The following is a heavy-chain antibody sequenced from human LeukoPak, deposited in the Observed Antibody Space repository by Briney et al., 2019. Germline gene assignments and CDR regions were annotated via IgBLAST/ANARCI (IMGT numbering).Heavy chain of an antibody. CDR3: ARQYSSSWYDAFDI. D-gene: IGHD6-13*01. CDR1: GGSISSSSYY. V-gene: IGHV4-39*01. CDR2: IYYSGST. Sequence: SETLFLTCTVSGGSISSSSYYWGWIRQPPGKGLEWIGSIYYSGSTYYNPSLKSRVTISVDTSKNQFSLKLSSVTAADTAVYYCARQYSSSWYDAFDIWGQGTMVTVSS. J-gene: IGHJ3*02.